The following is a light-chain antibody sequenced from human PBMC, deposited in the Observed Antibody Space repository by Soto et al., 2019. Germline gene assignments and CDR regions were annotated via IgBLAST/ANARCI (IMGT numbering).Light chain of an antibody. V-gene: IGLV2-18*02. CDR3: SSFTTSSTYV. CDR2: DVS. Sequence: QSALTQPPSVSGSPGQSVAISCSGTSSDVGSHNRVSWYQQPPGTAPKLMIYDVSNRPSGVPDRFSGSKSGNTASLTISRLQAEDEADYYCSSFTTSSTYVFGTGTKVTVL. CDR1: SSDVGSHNR. J-gene: IGLJ1*01.